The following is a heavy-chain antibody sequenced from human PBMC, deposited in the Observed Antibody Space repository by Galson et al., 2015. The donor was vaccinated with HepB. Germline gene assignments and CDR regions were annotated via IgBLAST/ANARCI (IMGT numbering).Heavy chain of an antibody. CDR1: GFTFSSYS. CDR2: ISSSSSYI. V-gene: IGHV3-21*01. Sequence: SLRLSCAASGFTFSSYSMNWVRQAPGKGLEWVSSISSSSSYIYYADSVKGRFTISRDNAKNSLYLQMNSLRAEDTAVYYCARAWVGGSSSLFSGAGVDYWGQGTLVTVSS. D-gene: IGHD6-6*01. CDR3: ARAWVGGSSSLFSGAGVDY. J-gene: IGHJ4*02.